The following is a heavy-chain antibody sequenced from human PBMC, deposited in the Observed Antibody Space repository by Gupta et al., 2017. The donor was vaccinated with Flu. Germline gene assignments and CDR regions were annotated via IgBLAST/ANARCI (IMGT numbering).Heavy chain of an antibody. V-gene: IGHV5-51*01. Sequence: TSYWIGWVRQMPGKGLEWMGIIYPGDSDTRYSPSFQGQVTISADKSISTAYLQWSSLKASDTAMYYCARGNMVYAILPFDYWGQGTLVTVSS. J-gene: IGHJ4*02. CDR2: IYPGDSDT. CDR1: TSYW. D-gene: IGHD2-8*01. CDR3: ARGNMVYAILPFDY.